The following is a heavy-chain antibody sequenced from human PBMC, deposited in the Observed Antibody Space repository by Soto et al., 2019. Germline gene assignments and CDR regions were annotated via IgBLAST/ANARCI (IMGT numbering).Heavy chain of an antibody. V-gene: IGHV1-24*01. D-gene: IGHD6-19*01. CDR2: FDPEDGET. CDR1: GYTLTELS. CDR3: ATVPNSSGWWFVYFDY. J-gene: IGHJ4*02. Sequence: ASVKVSCKVSGYTLTELSMHWVRQAPGKGLEWMGGFDPEDGETIYAQKFQGRVTMTEDTSTDTAYMELSSLRSEDTAVYYCATVPNSSGWWFVYFDYWGQGTLVTVSS.